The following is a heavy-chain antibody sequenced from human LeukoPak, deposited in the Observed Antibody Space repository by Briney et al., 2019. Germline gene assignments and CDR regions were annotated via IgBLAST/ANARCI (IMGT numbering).Heavy chain of an antibody. CDR3: TRGLGESLRYYYYMDV. Sequence: SETLSLTCTVSGGSISTYYWSWIRQPPGKGLEWIGYIYYSGSTNYNPSLKSRVTISVDTSKNQFSLKLSSVTAADTAVYYCTRGLGESLRYYYYMDVWGKGTTVTVSS. CDR2: IYYSGST. D-gene: IGHD3-16*01. J-gene: IGHJ6*03. V-gene: IGHV4-59*01. CDR1: GGSISTYY.